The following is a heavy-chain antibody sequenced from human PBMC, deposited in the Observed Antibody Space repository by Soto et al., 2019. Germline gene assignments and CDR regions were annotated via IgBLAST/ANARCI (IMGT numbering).Heavy chain of an antibody. CDR3: ARDRGNNWFDP. Sequence: SETLSLTCAVYGGSFSGYYWTWIRQPPGTGLEWIGEINHSGSTNYNPSLKSRVTISVDKSKNQFSLKLSSVTAADTAVYYCARDRGNNWFDPWGQGTLVTVS. CDR2: INHSGST. V-gene: IGHV4-34*01. CDR1: GGSFSGYY. J-gene: IGHJ5*02.